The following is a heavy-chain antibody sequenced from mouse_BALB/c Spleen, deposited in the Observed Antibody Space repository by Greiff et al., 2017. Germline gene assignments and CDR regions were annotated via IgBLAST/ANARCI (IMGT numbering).Heavy chain of an antibody. CDR1: GYTFTDYA. CDR3: ARPITTAMWGYFDY. D-gene: IGHD1-2*01. V-gene: IGHV1S137*01. J-gene: IGHJ2*01. Sequence: VQLQQSGAELVRPGVSVKISCKGSGYTFTDYAMHWVKQSHAKSLEWIGVISTYYGNTNYNQKFKGKATMTVDKSSSTAYMELARLTSEDSAIYYCARPITTAMWGYFDYWGQGTTLTVSS. CDR2: ISTYYGNT.